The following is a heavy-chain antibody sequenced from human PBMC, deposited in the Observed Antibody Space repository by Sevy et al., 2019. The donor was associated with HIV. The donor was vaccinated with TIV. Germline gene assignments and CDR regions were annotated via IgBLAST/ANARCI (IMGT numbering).Heavy chain of an antibody. CDR3: ARLRACGGDCYYYDF. D-gene: IGHD2-21*02. CDR1: GYSFTSYE. V-gene: IGHV1-46*01. CDR2: INPSGGST. Sequence: ASVKVSCKASGYSFTSYEIHWVRQAPGQGLEWMGIINPSGGSTSYAQKFQDRVTMIRDTSTTTVYMELSSLRSEDTAGYFCARLRACGGDCYYYDFWGQGTLVTVSS. J-gene: IGHJ4*02.